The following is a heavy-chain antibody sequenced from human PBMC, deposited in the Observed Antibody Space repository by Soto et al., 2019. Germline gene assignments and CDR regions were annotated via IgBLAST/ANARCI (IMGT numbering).Heavy chain of an antibody. CDR1: GFTFSYYP. CDR2: ISGVRDYI. Sequence: GGSLRLSCAASGFTFSYYPLHWVRRAPGKGLEWVSSISGVRDYIRYADSVKGRFAISRDSAKTSLYLQMNSLTAEDTAVYYCAREGVHNYTEYYFDYWGQGTLVTVSS. D-gene: IGHD3-10*01. V-gene: IGHV3-21*06. J-gene: IGHJ4*02. CDR3: AREGVHNYTEYYFDY.